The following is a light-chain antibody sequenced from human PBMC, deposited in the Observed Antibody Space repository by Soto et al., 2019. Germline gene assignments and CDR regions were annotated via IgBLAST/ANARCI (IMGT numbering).Light chain of an antibody. Sequence: QSVLTQPPSASGSPGQSVTISCTGTSSDVGDFNYVSWYQLHPDQVPKLIIYEVTKRPSGVPDRFSGSKSGNTASLIVSGLQAEDEADYYCSAYGGNHSVLFGGGTKLTVL. V-gene: IGLV2-8*01. CDR2: EVT. J-gene: IGLJ3*02. CDR3: SAYGGNHSVL. CDR1: SSDVGDFNY.